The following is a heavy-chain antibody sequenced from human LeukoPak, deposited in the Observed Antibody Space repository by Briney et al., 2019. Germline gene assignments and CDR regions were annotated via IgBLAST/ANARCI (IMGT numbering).Heavy chain of an antibody. D-gene: IGHD6-13*01. V-gene: IGHV1-69*05. CDR3: AKDPARIAAAGTLDY. J-gene: IGHJ4*02. CDR1: GGTFSSYA. Sequence: SMKVSCKASGGTFSSYAISWVRQAPGQGLEWMGGIIPIFGTANYAQKFQGRVTITTDESTSTAYMELNSLRAEDTAVYYCAKDPARIAAAGTLDYWGQGTLVTVSS. CDR2: IIPIFGTA.